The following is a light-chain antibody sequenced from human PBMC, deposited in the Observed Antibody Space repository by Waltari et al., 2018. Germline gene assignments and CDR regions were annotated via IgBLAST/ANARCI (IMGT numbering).Light chain of an antibody. Sequence: EIVLTQSPGTLSLSPGERATLSCRASQSVSSSYLAWYQQKPGQAPRLLIYCASSRATGIPDRCSGSGSGTDFTLTISRLEPEDFAVYYCQQYGSSPYTFGQGTKLEIK. CDR1: QSVSSSY. J-gene: IGKJ2*01. V-gene: IGKV3-20*01. CDR2: CAS. CDR3: QQYGSSPYT.